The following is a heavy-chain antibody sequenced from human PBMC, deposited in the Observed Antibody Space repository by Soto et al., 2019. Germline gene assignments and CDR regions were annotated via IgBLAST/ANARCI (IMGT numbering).Heavy chain of an antibody. J-gene: IGHJ4*02. D-gene: IGHD3-3*01. CDR3: AGGHLWLEN. CDR1: GDSTSGFY. Sequence: QVRLQGSGPGVVRPAEILSLTCAGSGDSTSGFYGSWIRQPPGKGLEYIGYIYDSGSTYYNPSLKCRVTLSLDSSKNPFSLTLTSVTAADTAIYCCAGGHLWLENWGQRTLVTVSS. CDR2: IYDSGST. V-gene: IGHV4-59*01.